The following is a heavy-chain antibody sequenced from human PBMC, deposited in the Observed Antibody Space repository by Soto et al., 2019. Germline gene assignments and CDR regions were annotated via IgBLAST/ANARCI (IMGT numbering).Heavy chain of an antibody. CDR2: ISGSGGST. J-gene: IGHJ4*02. CDR3: AKPQVDIVATMAFDY. D-gene: IGHD5-12*01. V-gene: IGHV3-23*01. CDR1: GFTFSSYA. Sequence: PGGSLRLSCAASGFTFSSYAMSWVRQAPGKGLEWVSAISGSGGSTYYADSVKGRFTISRDNSKNTLYLQMNSLRAEDTAVYYCAKPQVDIVATMAFDYWGQGTLVTVSS.